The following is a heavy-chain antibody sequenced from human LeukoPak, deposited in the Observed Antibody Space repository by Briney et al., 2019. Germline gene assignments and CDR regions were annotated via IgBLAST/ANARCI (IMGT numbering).Heavy chain of an antibody. CDR3: AKGIVVVTSGNAFDI. CDR2: ISGSGTNT. CDR1: GFTFSTYA. D-gene: IGHD3-22*01. V-gene: IGHV3-23*01. Sequence: PGGSLRLSCAASGFTFSTYAMSWVRQAPGKGLEWVSAISGSGTNTYYADSVKGRFTISRDNSKNSLYLQMNSLRAEDTAVYYCAKGIVVVTSGNAFDIWGQGTMVTVSS. J-gene: IGHJ3*02.